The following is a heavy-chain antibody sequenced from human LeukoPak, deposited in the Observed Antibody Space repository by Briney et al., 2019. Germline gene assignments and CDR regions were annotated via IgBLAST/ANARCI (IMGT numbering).Heavy chain of an antibody. V-gene: IGHV4-30-4*01. J-gene: IGHJ6*02. CDR2: IYYSGST. CDR1: GGSISSSSYY. D-gene: IGHD6-19*01. Sequence: SETLSLTCTVSGGSISSSSYYWSWLRQPPGKGLEWIGYIYYSGSTYYNPSLKSRVTISVDTSKNQFSLKLSSVTAADTAVYYCARGYSSGWYFPYYYYGMDVWGQGTTVTVSS. CDR3: ARGYSSGWYFPYYYYGMDV.